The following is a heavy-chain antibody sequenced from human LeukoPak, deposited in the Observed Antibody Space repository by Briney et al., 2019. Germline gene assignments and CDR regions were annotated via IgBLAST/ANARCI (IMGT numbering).Heavy chain of an antibody. J-gene: IGHJ4*02. D-gene: IGHD5-12*01. V-gene: IGHV4-59*01. CDR2: IYYSGST. CDR1: GGSISSYY. CDR3: ARGGYSGYGYFDY. Sequence: PSETLSLTCTVSGGSISSYYWSWIRQPPGKGLEWIGYIYYSGSTNYNPSLKSRVTISVDTSKNQFSLKLSSVTAADTAVYYCARGGYSGYGYFDYWGQGTLVTVSS.